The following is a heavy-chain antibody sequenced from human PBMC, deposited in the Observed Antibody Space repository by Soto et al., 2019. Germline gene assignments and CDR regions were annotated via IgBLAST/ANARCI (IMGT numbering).Heavy chain of an antibody. Sequence: GSGPTLVSPTQTLTLTCTFSGFSLSTSGMCVSWIRQPPGKALEWRALIDWDDDKYYSTSLKTRPTISQDTSKIKVDITMTNMDPVDTATYYCARIQGTAARPEQRYYYYYGMDVWGQGATVTVSS. D-gene: IGHD6-25*01. J-gene: IGHJ6*02. CDR3: ARIQGTAARPEQRYYYYYGMDV. V-gene: IGHV2-70*01. CDR1: GFSLSTSGMC. CDR2: IDWDDDK.